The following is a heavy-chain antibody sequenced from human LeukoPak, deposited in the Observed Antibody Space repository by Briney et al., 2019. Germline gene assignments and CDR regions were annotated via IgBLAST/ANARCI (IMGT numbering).Heavy chain of an antibody. Sequence: ASVKVSCKASGGTFSSYAISWVRQAPGQGLEWMGGIIPIFGTANYAQKFQGRVTITADESTSTAYMELSSLRSEDTAVYYCARGRSAVATIGDAFDIWGQGTMVTVSS. V-gene: IGHV1-69*13. CDR2: IIPIFGTA. CDR1: GGTFSSYA. CDR3: ARGRSAVATIGDAFDI. D-gene: IGHD5-24*01. J-gene: IGHJ3*02.